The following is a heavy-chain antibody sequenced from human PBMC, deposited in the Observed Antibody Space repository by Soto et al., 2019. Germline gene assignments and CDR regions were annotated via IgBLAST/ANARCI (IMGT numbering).Heavy chain of an antibody. CDR1: GYSFTSYW. CDR2: IYPGDSDT. CDR3: ARTAAAGKYYYGVDV. Sequence: PGESLKISCKTSGYSFTSYWIAWVRQMPGKGLEWMGIIYPGDSDTRYSPSFQGQVTISADKSISTAYLQWSSLKASDTAIYYCARTAAAGKYYYGVDVWGQGTTVTVSS. V-gene: IGHV5-51*01. J-gene: IGHJ6*02. D-gene: IGHD6-13*01.